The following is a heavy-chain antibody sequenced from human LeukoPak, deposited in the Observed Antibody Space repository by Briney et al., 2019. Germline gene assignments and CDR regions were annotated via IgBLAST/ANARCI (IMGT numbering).Heavy chain of an antibody. V-gene: IGHV3-30-3*01. Sequence: GWSLLLSCAAACFSFSSYTMHGVRPAPGKGLEGVAVISYDGSNKYYAASVKGRFTISRDNSKNTLYLQMNSLRAEDTAVYYCASDSDGSGPNWFDHWGQGTLVTVSS. D-gene: IGHD3-22*01. J-gene: IGHJ5*02. CDR2: ISYDGSNK. CDR1: CFSFSSYT. CDR3: ASDSDGSGPNWFDH.